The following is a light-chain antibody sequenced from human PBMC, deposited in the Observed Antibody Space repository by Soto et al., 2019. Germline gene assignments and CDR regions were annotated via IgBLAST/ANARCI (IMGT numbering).Light chain of an antibody. CDR2: AAS. V-gene: IGKV3-15*01. J-gene: IGKJ4*01. CDR3: QHYDISPLT. Sequence: EIVMTQSPATLSVSPGERTTLSCRASQSVRSNLAWHQQKPGQAPRLLIYAASTRATGVPARFSGSGSGTEFTLTISDLQSEDFAVYFCQHYDISPLTFGGGTKVDIK. CDR1: QSVRSN.